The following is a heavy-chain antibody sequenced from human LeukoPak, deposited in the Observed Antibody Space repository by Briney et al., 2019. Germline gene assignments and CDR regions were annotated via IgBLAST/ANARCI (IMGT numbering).Heavy chain of an antibody. J-gene: IGHJ4*02. CDR2: IYYSGST. CDR1: GGSISSYY. Sequence: LXLTCTVSGGSISSYYWSWIRQPPGKRLEGIGYIYYSGSTNYNPSLKSRVTISVDTSKNQFSLKLSSVTAADTAVYYCARASSSWYYYFDYWGQGTLVT. D-gene: IGHD6-13*01. V-gene: IGHV4-59*08. CDR3: ARASSSWYYYFDY.